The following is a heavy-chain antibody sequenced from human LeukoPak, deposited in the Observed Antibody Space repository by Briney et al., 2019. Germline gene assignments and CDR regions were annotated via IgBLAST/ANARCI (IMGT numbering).Heavy chain of an antibody. Sequence: GGSLRLSCAASGFTFDDYTMNWVRQAPGKGLEWVSLISRDGDSTYYADSVKGRFTISRDNAKNALYLQMNSLRAEDTAVYYCASVACSAVTCFGFLFFDYWGQGTLVTVSS. CDR1: GFTFDDYT. CDR3: ASVACSAVTCFGFLFFDY. J-gene: IGHJ4*02. D-gene: IGHD2-15*01. V-gene: IGHV3-43*01. CDR2: ISRDGDST.